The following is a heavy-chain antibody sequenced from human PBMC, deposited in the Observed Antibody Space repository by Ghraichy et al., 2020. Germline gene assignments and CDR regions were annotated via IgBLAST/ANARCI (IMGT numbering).Heavy chain of an antibody. Sequence: SGPTLVKPTQTLTLTCTFSGFSLSTSGVGVGWIRQPPGKALEWLALIYWDDDKRYSPSLKSRLTITKDTSKNQVVLTMTNMDPVDTATYYCAHGTTTPGPVLRYFDWLLPLPFDYWGQGTLVTVSS. J-gene: IGHJ4*02. V-gene: IGHV2-5*02. CDR2: IYWDDDK. D-gene: IGHD3-9*01. CDR3: AHGTTTPGPVLRYFDWLLPLPFDY. CDR1: GFSLSTSGVG.